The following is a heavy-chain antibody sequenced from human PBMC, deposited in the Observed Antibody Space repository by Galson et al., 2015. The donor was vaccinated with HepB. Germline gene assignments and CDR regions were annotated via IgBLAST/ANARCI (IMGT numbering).Heavy chain of an antibody. Sequence: SLRLSCAASGFTVSSNYMSWVRQAPGKGLEWVSVIYSGGSTYYADSVKGRFTISRDNSKNTLYLQMNSLRAEDTAVYYCAREGSSGYWGGYFDLWGRGTLVTVSS. J-gene: IGHJ2*01. V-gene: IGHV3-66*01. CDR1: GFTVSSNY. D-gene: IGHD3-22*01. CDR3: AREGSSGYWGGYFDL. CDR2: IYSGGST.